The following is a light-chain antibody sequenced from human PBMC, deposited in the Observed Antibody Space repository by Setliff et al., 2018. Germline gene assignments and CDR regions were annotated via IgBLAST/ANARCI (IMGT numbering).Light chain of an antibody. CDR1: SRDVGSYDF. J-gene: IGLJ1*01. Sequence: QSALTQPASVSGSPGQSITISCIGSSRDVGSYDFVSWYQQHPVKAPKLIIYDVTGRPSGVSDRFSGSKSGNTAPLTISGLQAEDEADYYCSSYVSGNNFVFGSGTKVTVL. V-gene: IGLV2-14*03. CDR3: SSYVSGNNFV. CDR2: DVT.